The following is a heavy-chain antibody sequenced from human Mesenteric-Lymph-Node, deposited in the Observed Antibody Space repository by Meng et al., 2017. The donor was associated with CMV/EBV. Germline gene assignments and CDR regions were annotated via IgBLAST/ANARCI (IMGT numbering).Heavy chain of an antibody. V-gene: IGHV1-69*04. J-gene: IGHJ6*02. Sequence: SVKVSCKASGYTFTSYGISWVRQAPGQGLEWMGRIIPILGIANYAQKFQGRVTITADKSTSTAYMELSSLRSEDTAVYYCARAPYCSSTSCRKHYYYYGMDVWGQGTTVTVSS. CDR3: ARAPYCSSTSCRKHYYYYGMDV. CDR2: IIPILGIA. CDR1: GYTFTSYG. D-gene: IGHD2-2*01.